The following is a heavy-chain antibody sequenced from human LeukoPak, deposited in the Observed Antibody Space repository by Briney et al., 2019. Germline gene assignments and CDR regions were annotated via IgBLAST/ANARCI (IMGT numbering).Heavy chain of an antibody. CDR1: GFTFSDSY. CDR2: ISTSGSTI. J-gene: IGHJ6*02. D-gene: IGHD3-3*01. Sequence: GGSLRLPCAASGFTFSDSYMSWIRQAPGKGLEWVSYISTSGSTIYYADSVRGRFTISRDNAKNSLYLQMNSLRAEDTAVYYCARDYDFWSGGSKYYGMDVWGQGTTVTVSS. V-gene: IGHV3-11*01. CDR3: ARDYDFWSGGSKYYGMDV.